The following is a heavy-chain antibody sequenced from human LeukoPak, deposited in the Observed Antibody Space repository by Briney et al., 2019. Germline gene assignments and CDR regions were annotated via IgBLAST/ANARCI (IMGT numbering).Heavy chain of an antibody. CDR2: ISAYNGNT. D-gene: IGHD2-8*01. CDR3: ARNARRGPNNCFDY. V-gene: IGHV1-18*01. Sequence: GASVKVSCKASGYTFTSYGISWVRQAPGQGLEWMGWISAYNGNTNYAQKLQGRVTMTTDTSTSTANMELRSLRSDDTAVYYCARNARRGPNNCFDYWGQGTLVTVSS. J-gene: IGHJ4*02. CDR1: GYTFTSYG.